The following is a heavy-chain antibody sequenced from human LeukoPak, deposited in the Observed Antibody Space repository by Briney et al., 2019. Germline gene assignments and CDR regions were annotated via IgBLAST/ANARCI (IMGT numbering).Heavy chain of an antibody. CDR3: ARGVVPAPIDHFDP. CDR2: IIPFFGTA. CDR1: GGTFSSYA. V-gene: IGHV1-69*05. D-gene: IGHD2-2*01. J-gene: IGHJ5*02. Sequence: SVKVSCKASGGTFSSYAIIWVRQAPGQGLEWMGGIIPFFGTANYAQKFQGRVTITTDESTSTAYMELSSLRSEDTAVYCCARGVVPAPIDHFDPWGQGTLVTVSS.